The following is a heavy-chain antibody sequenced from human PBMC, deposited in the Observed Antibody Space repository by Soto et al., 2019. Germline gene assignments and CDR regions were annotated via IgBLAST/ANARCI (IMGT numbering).Heavy chain of an antibody. CDR1: GDTISTGGYS. Sequence: QLQLQESGSRLVKSSETLSLTCGVSGDTISTGGYSWAWIRQPPGKALEWIGHTYHSGNPYYNPSPSRRVIISVARAKTQSSLRVSSVATAHSSEYYCASGTYGDYVGYFDTCGDGTLVTVSS. D-gene: IGHD4-17*01. CDR3: ASGTYGDYVGYFDT. J-gene: IGHJ4*01. CDR2: TYHSGNP. V-gene: IGHV4-30-2*01.